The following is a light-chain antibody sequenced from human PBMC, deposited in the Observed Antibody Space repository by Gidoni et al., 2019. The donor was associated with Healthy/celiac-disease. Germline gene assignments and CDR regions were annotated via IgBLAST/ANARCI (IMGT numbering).Light chain of an antibody. CDR3: QQCNSYPVT. CDR2: KAS. J-gene: IGKJ2*01. CDR1: QSISSW. V-gene: IGKV1-5*03. Sequence: DIQMTQSPSTLSASVGDRVTITCRASQSISSWLAWYQQKPGKAPKLLIYKASSLESGVPSRFSGSGSGTGFTLTISSLQPDDFATYYCQQCNSYPVTFXQXTTLEIK.